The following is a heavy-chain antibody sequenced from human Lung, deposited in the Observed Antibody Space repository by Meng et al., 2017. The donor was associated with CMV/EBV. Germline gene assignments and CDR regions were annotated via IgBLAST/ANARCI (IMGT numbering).Heavy chain of an antibody. Sequence: ASXXVSXKASGYTFTGYYMHWVRQAPGQGLEWMGWINPNSGGTNYAQKFQGRVTMTRDTSISTAYMELSRLRSDDTAVYYCARGVNYDILTGPGGQGTLVTVSS. CDR2: INPNSGGT. CDR3: ARGVNYDILTGP. CDR1: GYTFTGYY. V-gene: IGHV1-2*02. D-gene: IGHD3-9*01. J-gene: IGHJ5*02.